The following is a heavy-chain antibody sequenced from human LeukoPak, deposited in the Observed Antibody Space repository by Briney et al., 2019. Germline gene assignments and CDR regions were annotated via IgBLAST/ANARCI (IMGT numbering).Heavy chain of an antibody. D-gene: IGHD2-2*01. V-gene: IGHV3-74*01. CDR3: ARERIDCSSTSCYGGGSDY. CDR2: INTDGSST. CDR1: GFTFSSHW. J-gene: IGHJ4*02. Sequence: PGGSLRLSCAASGFTFSSHWMYWVSQALGKGLVWVSRINTDGSSTSYADSVKGRFTISRDNAKNTLHLQMNSLRAEDTAVYCCARERIDCSSTSCYGGGSDYWGQGTLVTVSS.